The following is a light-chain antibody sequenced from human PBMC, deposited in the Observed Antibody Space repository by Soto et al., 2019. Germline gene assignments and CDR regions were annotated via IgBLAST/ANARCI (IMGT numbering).Light chain of an antibody. Sequence: EIVLTQSPGTLSVSPGERATLSCRASQSVGRNYLAWYQQKPGQAPRLLIYGASSRATGIPDRFSGSGSGTDFTFTISRLEPEDFAVYYCQQYASSPLTFGGGTKVETK. J-gene: IGKJ4*01. CDR3: QQYASSPLT. V-gene: IGKV3-20*01. CDR2: GAS. CDR1: QSVGRNY.